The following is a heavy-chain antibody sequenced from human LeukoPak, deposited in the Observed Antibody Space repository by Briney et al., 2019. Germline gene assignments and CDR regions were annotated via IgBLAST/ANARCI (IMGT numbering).Heavy chain of an antibody. V-gene: IGHV4-59*12. CDR3: AKTAAAGSPNNWFDP. CDR2: IYYSGST. CDR1: GGSISSYY. J-gene: IGHJ5*02. D-gene: IGHD6-13*01. Sequence: PSGTLSLTCTVSGGSISSYYWSWIRQPPGKGLEWIGYIYYSGSTNYNPSLKSRVTISVDTSKNQFSLKLSSVTAADTAMYYCAKTAAAGSPNNWFDPWGQGTLVTVSS.